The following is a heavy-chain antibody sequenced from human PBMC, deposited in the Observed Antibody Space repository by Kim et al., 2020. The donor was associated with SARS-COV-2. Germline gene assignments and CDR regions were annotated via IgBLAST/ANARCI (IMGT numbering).Heavy chain of an antibody. Sequence: YYNPSLKSRVTISVDTSKNQFSLKLSSVTAADTAVYYCAREQLYSSGFDYWGQGTLVTVSS. CDR3: AREQLYSSGFDY. V-gene: IGHV4-31*02. D-gene: IGHD3-16*02. J-gene: IGHJ4*02.